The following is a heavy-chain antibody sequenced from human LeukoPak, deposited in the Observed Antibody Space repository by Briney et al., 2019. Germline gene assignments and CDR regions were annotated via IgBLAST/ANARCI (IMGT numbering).Heavy chain of an antibody. Sequence: GGSLRLACAASGFTFSSYGMSWVRQAPGKGLEWVSAISGSGGSTCYADSVKGRFTVSRDNSVDTLYLQMNSLRPDDTAVYYCGRDYTPVDPFVDYWGQGTLVTVSS. CDR1: GFTFSSYG. J-gene: IGHJ4*02. D-gene: IGHD5-12*01. CDR3: GRDYTPVDPFVDY. CDR2: ISGSGGST. V-gene: IGHV3-23*01.